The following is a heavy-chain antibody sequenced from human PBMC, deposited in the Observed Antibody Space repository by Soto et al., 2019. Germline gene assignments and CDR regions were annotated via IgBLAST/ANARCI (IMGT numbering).Heavy chain of an antibody. CDR1: GGSFSGYY. J-gene: IGHJ4*02. Sequence: QVQLQQWGAGLLKPSETLSLTCAVYGGSFSGYYWSWIRQPPGKGLEWIGEINHSGSTNYNPFLKSRVTISVDTSKNQFSLKLSSVTAADTAVYYCARYDLWGQSDPSDFGVVAPILHPKYYFDYWGQGTLVTVSS. CDR3: ARYDLWGQSDPSDFGVVAPILHPKYYFDY. V-gene: IGHV4-34*01. CDR2: INHSGST. D-gene: IGHD3-3*01.